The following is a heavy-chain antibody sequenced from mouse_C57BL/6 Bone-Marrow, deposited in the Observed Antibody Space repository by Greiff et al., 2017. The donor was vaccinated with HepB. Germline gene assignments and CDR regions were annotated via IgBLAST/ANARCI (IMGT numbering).Heavy chain of an antibody. CDR2: IDPSDSYT. J-gene: IGHJ2*01. CDR3: ASSGDDYDY. V-gene: IGHV1-69*01. Sequence: QVQLQQPGAELVMPGASVKLSCKASGYTFTSYWMHWVKQRPGQGLEWIGEIDPSDSYTNYNQKFKGKSTLTVDKSSSTAYMQLSSLTSEDSAVYYCASSGDDYDYWGQGTTLTVSS. CDR1: GYTFTSYW. D-gene: IGHD2-4*01.